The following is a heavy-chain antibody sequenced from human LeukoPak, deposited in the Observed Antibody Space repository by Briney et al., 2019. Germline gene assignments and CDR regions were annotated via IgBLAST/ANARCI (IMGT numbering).Heavy chain of an antibody. CDR1: GYTFTGYY. V-gene: IGHV1-2*02. D-gene: IGHD2-2*01. J-gene: IGHJ5*02. CDR3: ARDVVVVPAAEYWFDP. CDR2: INPNSGGT. Sequence: GASVKVSCKASGYTFTGYYIHWVRQAPGQGLEWMGWINPNSGGTNYAQKFQGRVTMTRDTSISTAYMELSRLRSDDTAVYYCARDVVVVPAAEYWFDPWGQGTLVTVSS.